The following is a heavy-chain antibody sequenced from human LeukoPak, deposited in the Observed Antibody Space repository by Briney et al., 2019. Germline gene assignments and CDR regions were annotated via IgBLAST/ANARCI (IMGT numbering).Heavy chain of an antibody. D-gene: IGHD3-22*01. CDR3: AKARRITMIVVVIKGGLDY. CDR1: GFTFSSYG. V-gene: IGHV3-30*02. CDR2: IRYDGSDK. J-gene: IGHJ4*02. Sequence: PGGSLRLSCAASGFTFSSYGIHWVRQAPGKGLEWVAFIRYDGSDKYFADSVKGRFTISRDNSKNTLFLQMNSLRAEDTAVYYCAKARRITMIVVVIKGGLDYWGQGTLVTVSS.